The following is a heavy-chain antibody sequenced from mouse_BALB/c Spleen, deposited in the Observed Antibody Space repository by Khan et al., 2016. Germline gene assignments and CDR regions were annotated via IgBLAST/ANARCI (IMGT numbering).Heavy chain of an antibody. CDR2: ISYSGST. D-gene: IGHD1-1*01. CDR1: GDSITSRY. V-gene: IGHV3-8*02. Sequence: EVQLQEPGPSLVKPSQTLSLTCSATGDSITSRYWNWIRKFPGNKFEYLGYISYSGSTYDNPSLKSRISLTRDTSKNQYYLQLNSVTTEDTATCCCCSMITTYYFDYWGHGPSRTVSS. J-gene: IGHJ2*03. CDR3: CSMITTYYFDY.